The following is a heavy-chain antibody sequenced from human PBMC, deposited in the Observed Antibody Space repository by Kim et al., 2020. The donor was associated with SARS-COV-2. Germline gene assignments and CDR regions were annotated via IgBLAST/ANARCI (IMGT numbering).Heavy chain of an antibody. CDR3: ARSRGRGFDP. D-gene: IGHD3-10*01. J-gene: IGHJ5*02. CDR1: GGSISSYY. CDR2: IHYTGST. Sequence: SETLSLTCTVSGGSISSYYWSWIRQPPGKGLEWIGYIHYTGSTNYNPSVKSRVPISADTSNNQVSLKLSSVTAADTAVYYCARSRGRGFDPWGHGTLVPV. V-gene: IGHV4-59*08.